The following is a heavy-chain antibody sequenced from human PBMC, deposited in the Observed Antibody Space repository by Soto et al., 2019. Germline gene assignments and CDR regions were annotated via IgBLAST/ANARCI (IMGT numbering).Heavy chain of an antibody. J-gene: IGHJ5*02. CDR1: GYSFTSYW. Sequence: GESLKISCKGSGYSFTSYWIGWVRQMPGKGLEWMGIIYPGDSDTRYSPSFQGQVTISADKSISTAYLQWSSLKASDTAMYYCARHGGTDQLLPNWFDPWGQGTLVTVSS. D-gene: IGHD2-2*01. CDR3: ARHGGTDQLLPNWFDP. V-gene: IGHV5-51*01. CDR2: IYPGDSDT.